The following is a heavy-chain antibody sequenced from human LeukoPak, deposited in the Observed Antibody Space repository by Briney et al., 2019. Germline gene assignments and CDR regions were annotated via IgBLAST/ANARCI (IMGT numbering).Heavy chain of an antibody. J-gene: IGHJ6*02. Sequence: GGPLRLSCSASGFPFSSYALHWVRQAPGKGLECVSALSSDGVTTRYVDSVKGRFTISRDNSENTLYLQMSSLRAEDTAVYYCVSQYGVDVWGQGTTVTVS. CDR1: GFPFSSYA. CDR3: VSQYGVDV. V-gene: IGHV3-64D*09. CDR2: LSSDGVTT.